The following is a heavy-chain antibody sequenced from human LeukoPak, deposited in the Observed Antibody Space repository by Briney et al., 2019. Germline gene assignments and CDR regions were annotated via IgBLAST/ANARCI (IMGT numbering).Heavy chain of an antibody. CDR2: IIGSGGST. V-gene: IGHV3-23*01. J-gene: IGHJ4*02. CDR3: AKDHYDYVLGSYRPIDY. D-gene: IGHD3-16*02. CDR1: GFTFSSYG. Sequence: GGTLRLSCAASGFTFSSYGMSWVRQAPGKWLEWVSAIIGSGGSTYYADSVKGGLTISRDNSKNTLYQQMNSMRAEDTAVYYCAKDHYDYVLGSYRPIDYWGQGTLVTVSS.